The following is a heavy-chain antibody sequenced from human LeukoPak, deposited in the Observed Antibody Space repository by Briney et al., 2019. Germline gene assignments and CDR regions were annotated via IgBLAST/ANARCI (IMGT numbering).Heavy chain of an antibody. D-gene: IGHD2-8*01. CDR1: GFTVSSNY. V-gene: IGHV3-53*01. J-gene: IGHJ4*02. CDR3: ARGLMGQKYYFDY. Sequence: PGGSLRLSCAASGFTVSSNYMSWVRQAPGKGLEWVSVIYSGGSTYYADSVKGRFTIPRDNSKNTLYLQMNSLRAEDTAVYYCARGLMGQKYYFDYWGQGTLVTVSS. CDR2: IYSGGST.